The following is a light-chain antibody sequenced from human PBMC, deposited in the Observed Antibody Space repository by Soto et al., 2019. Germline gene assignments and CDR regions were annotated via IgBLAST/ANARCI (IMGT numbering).Light chain of an antibody. J-gene: IGLJ3*02. CDR2: EVS. Sequence: QSALTQPASVSGSPGQSITISCTGTSSDIGDYNYVSWYQQHPDKAPKLLIYEVSDRPSGVSNRFTGSKSGNTASLTISGLLAEDEADYYCSSYASSRTLLFGGGTKLTVL. CDR3: SSYASSRTLL. V-gene: IGLV2-14*01. CDR1: SSDIGDYNY.